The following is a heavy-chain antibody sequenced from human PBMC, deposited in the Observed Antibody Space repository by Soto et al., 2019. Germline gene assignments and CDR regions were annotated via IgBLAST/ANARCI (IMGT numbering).Heavy chain of an antibody. J-gene: IGHJ3*02. V-gene: IGHV4-39*01. D-gene: IGHD3-10*01. CDR3: ARRGRLLWFGELLPQGAFDI. CDR2: IYYSGST. CDR1: GGSISSSSYY. Sequence: SETLSLTCTVSGGSISSSSYYWGWIRQPPGKGLEWIGSIYYSGSTYYNPSLKSRVTISVDTSKNQFSLKLSSVTAADTVVYYCARRGRLLWFGELLPQGAFDIWGQGTMVTVSS.